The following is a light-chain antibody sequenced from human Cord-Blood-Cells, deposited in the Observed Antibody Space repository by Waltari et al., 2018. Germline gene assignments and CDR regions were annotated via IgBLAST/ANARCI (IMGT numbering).Light chain of an antibody. V-gene: IGLV3-10*01. CDR2: EDS. J-gene: IGLJ3*02. Sequence: SYELTQPPSVSVSPGHTARITCSGDALPQKYPYWSQQKSGQAPVLVIYEDSKRPSGIPERFSGSSSGTMATLTISGAQVEDEADYYCYSTDSSGNHRGVFGGGTKLTVL. CDR3: YSTDSSGNHRGV. CDR1: ALPQKY.